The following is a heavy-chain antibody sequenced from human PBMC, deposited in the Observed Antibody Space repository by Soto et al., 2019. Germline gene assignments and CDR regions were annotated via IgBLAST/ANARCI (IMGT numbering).Heavy chain of an antibody. CDR2: INSNSVGT. CDR3: ERETMVRAAHGFDI. D-gene: IGHD3-10*01. Sequence: ASVKVSCKASGYTFTGHYMHWVRQAPGQGLEWMGWINSNSVGTNYAQKFQGRVTMTRDTSISTAYMELSRLRSDDTAVYYCERETMVRAAHGFDIWGQGTMVTVSS. J-gene: IGHJ3*02. V-gene: IGHV1-2*02. CDR1: GYTFTGHY.